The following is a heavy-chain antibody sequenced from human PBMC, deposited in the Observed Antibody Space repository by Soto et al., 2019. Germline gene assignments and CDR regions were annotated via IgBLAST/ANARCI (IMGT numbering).Heavy chain of an antibody. CDR2: INPNSGGT. Sequence: ASVKVSCKASGCTFTGCYMHWVRQAPGQGLEGMGWINPNSGGTNYAQKFQGRVTMTRDTSISAAYVELSRLRSDDTAVYDCASKVTIFGVVPDYWGQGTPVPVSP. V-gene: IGHV1-2*02. CDR3: ASKVTIFGVVPDY. D-gene: IGHD3-3*01. CDR1: GCTFTGCY. J-gene: IGHJ4*02.